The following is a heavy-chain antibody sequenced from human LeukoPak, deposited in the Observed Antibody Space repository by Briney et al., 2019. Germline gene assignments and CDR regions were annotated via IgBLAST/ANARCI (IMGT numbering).Heavy chain of an antibody. CDR3: AELGITMIGGV. D-gene: IGHD3-10*02. CDR2: ISPSGGIT. CDR1: GFTFSSHG. J-gene: IGHJ6*04. V-gene: IGHV3-23*01. Sequence: GGTLRLSCAASGFTFSSHGMNWVRQAPGKGLEWVSGISPSGGITYYTDSVKGRFTISRDNSKNTQSLQMNSLRAEDTAVYYCAELGITMIGGVWGKGTTVTISS.